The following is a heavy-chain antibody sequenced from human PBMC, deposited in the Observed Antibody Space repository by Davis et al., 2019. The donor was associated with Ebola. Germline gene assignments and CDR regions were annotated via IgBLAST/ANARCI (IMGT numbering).Heavy chain of an antibody. CDR1: GGSFGTYY. CDR2: INHNGDT. V-gene: IGHV4-34*01. J-gene: IGHJ4*02. Sequence: SETLSLTCAVSGGSFGTYYWSWIRQPPGKGLEWLGEINHNGDTNYNPSLKSRVSISIDTSKNQFSPKLTSVTAADTAIYYCARTTMVRLFDYWGQGTHVTVSS. CDR3: ARTTMVRLFDY. D-gene: IGHD4-23*01.